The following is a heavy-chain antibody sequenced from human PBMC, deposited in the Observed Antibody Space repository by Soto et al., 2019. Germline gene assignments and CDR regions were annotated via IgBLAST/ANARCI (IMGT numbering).Heavy chain of an antibody. CDR3: TRGQGNH. V-gene: IGHV1-8*01. CDR2: MNPFSGNA. Sequence: QVQLVQSGAEVKKPGASVRVSCKASGYTFTSYDIYWARQATGQGLEWMGWMNPFSGNAVYTQKFQDRVTMTRDTSINTAYMEMSGLRSEDTAVYYCTRGQGNHWGQGSLVTVSS. J-gene: IGHJ4*02. CDR1: GYTFTSYD.